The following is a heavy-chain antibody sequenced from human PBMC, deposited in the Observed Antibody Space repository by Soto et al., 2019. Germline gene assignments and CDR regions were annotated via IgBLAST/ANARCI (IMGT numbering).Heavy chain of an antibody. J-gene: IGHJ3*02. CDR2: ISAYNGNT. CDR3: ARVTQWFGELLLRTRRGLDAFDI. CDR1: GYTFTSYG. D-gene: IGHD3-10*01. Sequence: QVQLVQSGAEVKKPGASVKVSCKASGYTFTSYGISWVRQAPGQGLEWMGWISAYNGNTNYAQKLQGRVTMTTDTSTSTXXMXLMXLRSDDTAVYYCARVTQWFGELLLRTRRGLDAFDIWGQGTMVTVSS. V-gene: IGHV1-18*01.